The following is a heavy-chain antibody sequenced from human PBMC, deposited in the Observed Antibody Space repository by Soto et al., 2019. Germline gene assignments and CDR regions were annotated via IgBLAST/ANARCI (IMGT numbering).Heavy chain of an antibody. CDR1: GDTFSNYV. V-gene: IGHV1-69*12. Sequence: QVQLVQSGAEVKKPGSSVKVACKVSGDTFSNYVINWVRQAPGQGLEWMGAIVPIFRTANYAQKFQGRVTITADEFTITAYIELSGLRSDDTATYYCARETSAPGTFREDASDIWGQGTLVTVSS. CDR3: ARETSAPGTFREDASDI. J-gene: IGHJ3*02. CDR2: IVPIFRTA. D-gene: IGHD6-13*01.